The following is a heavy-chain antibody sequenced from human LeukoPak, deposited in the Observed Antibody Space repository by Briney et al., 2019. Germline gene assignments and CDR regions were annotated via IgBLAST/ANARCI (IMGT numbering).Heavy chain of an antibody. CDR1: GFTVSSNY. Sequence: GGSLRLSCAASGFTVSSNYMSWVRQAPGKGLEWVSAISGSGGSTYYADSVKGRFTISRDNSKNTLYLQMNSLRAEDTAVYYCAKESAPYSSSSYFDYWGQGTLVTVSS. J-gene: IGHJ4*02. CDR2: ISGSGGST. V-gene: IGHV3-23*01. CDR3: AKESAPYSSSSYFDY. D-gene: IGHD6-13*01.